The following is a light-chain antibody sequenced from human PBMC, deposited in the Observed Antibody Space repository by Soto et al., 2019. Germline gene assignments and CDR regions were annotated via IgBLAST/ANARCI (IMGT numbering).Light chain of an antibody. CDR1: SSDVGSYDY. CDR2: NVN. CDR3: GSWDSSLSAYV. J-gene: IGLJ1*01. Sequence: QSVLIQPPSVSGSPGQSVTISCTGTSSDVGSYDYVSWYQQHPGTVPKPMIYNVNTQPSGVPDRFSGSKSGTSATLGITGFQTGDEADYYCGSWDSSLSAYVFGTGTKLTVL. V-gene: IGLV2-11*01.